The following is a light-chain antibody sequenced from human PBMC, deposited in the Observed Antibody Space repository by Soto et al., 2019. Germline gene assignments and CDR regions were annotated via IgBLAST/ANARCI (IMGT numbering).Light chain of an antibody. CDR2: DVN. CDR3: VSFAGGTYV. Sequence: QSVLTRPPSASGSPGQSVTISCTGTSSDVGRYIFVSWFQQHPGKAPKLILYDVNKRPSGVPDRFSGSKSGNTASLTVFGLQAEDEADYYCVSFAGGTYVFGTGTKVTV. V-gene: IGLV2-8*01. CDR1: SSDVGRYIF. J-gene: IGLJ1*01.